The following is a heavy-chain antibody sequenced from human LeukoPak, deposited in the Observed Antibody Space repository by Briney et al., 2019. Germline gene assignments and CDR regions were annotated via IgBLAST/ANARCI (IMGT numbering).Heavy chain of an antibody. Sequence: SSETLSLTCAVSGGSISSHYWSWIRQPPGKGLEWIRFIYYSGTTKYNPSLKSRVTISADTSKNQFSLKLSSVTAADTAVYYCARQADDSSSSLVYFDYWGQGTLVTVSS. J-gene: IGHJ4*02. V-gene: IGHV4-59*08. CDR3: ARQADDSSSSLVYFDY. CDR2: IYYSGTT. D-gene: IGHD6-6*01. CDR1: GGSISSHY.